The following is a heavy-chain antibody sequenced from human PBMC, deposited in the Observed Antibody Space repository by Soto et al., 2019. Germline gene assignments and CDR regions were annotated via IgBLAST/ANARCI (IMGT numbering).Heavy chain of an antibody. Sequence: RGSLRLSGTSSGFSFSSYAMYWSRLPPGKGLEWVAVISHDGIKKHYADSVKGRVTVARDNSNHSLDLQLDSLRSQDTAMSSRARARYSTEYFVHWLERWGKGPLVTASS. J-gene: IGHJ5*02. CDR3: ARARYSTEYFVHWLER. CDR2: ISHDGIKK. D-gene: IGHD6-13*01. CDR1: GFSFSSYA. V-gene: IGHV3-30-3*01.